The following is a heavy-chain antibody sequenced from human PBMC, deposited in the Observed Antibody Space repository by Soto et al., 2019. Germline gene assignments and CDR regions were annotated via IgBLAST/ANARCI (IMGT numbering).Heavy chain of an antibody. CDR3: TRGSGKTGWYFDL. CDR1: GFSLSGPG. V-gene: IGHV3-73*02. D-gene: IGHD3-9*01. J-gene: IGHJ2*01. CDR2: IRSKAYRYAT. Sequence: EVELVESGGGLVQPGASLKLSCAASGFSLSGPGMHWVRQASGKGLEWVARIRSKAYRYATTYAASVDGRFTISRDDSKNMAFLQMNSLKTDDTAVYYCTRGSGKTGWYFDLWGRGTLVTVSS.